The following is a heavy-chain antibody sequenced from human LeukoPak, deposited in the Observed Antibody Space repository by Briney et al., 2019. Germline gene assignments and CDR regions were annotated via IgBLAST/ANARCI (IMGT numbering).Heavy chain of an antibody. V-gene: IGHV3-30-3*01. Sequence: QSGRSLRLSCAASGFTFSSYAMHWVRQAPGKGLEWVAVISYDGSNKYYADSVKGRFTISRDNSENTLHLQMNSLRAEDTAVYYCATRPIVGAPYWGQGTLVTVSS. CDR2: ISYDGSNK. D-gene: IGHD1-26*01. J-gene: IGHJ4*02. CDR3: ATRPIVGAPY. CDR1: GFTFSSYA.